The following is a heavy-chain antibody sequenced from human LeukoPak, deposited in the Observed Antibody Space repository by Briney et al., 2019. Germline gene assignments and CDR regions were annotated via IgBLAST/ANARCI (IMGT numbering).Heavy chain of an antibody. Sequence: GGSLRLSCAASGFTFSGSAMHWVRQASGKGLEWVGRIRSKANSYATAYAASVKGRFTISRDDSKNTAYLQMNSLKTEDTAVYYCTRHFEKTGETTVTTPFDYWGQGTLVTVSS. CDR1: GFTFSGSA. CDR2: IRSKANSYAT. D-gene: IGHD4-17*01. J-gene: IGHJ4*02. V-gene: IGHV3-73*01. CDR3: TRHFEKTGETTVTTPFDY.